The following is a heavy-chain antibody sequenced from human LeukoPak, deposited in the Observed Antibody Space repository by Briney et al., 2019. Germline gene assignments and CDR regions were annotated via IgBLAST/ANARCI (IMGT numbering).Heavy chain of an antibody. CDR3: ARGPDYYDSSGYLKY. Sequence: ASVKVSCKASGGTFSSYAISWVRQAPGQGLEWMGGIIPNFGTANYAQKFQGRFTITTDESTNTAYLELSSLRSEDTAVYYCARGPDYYDSSGYLKYWGQGTLVTVSS. J-gene: IGHJ4*02. CDR1: GGTFSSYA. CDR2: IIPNFGTA. V-gene: IGHV1-69*05. D-gene: IGHD3-22*01.